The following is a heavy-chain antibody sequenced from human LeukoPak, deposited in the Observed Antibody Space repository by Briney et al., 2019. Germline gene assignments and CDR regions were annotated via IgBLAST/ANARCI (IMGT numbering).Heavy chain of an antibody. Sequence: GSQRLSCAASGFTFDDYTMHWVRQAPGKGLEWVSLISWDGGSTYYADSVKGRFTISRDNSKNSLYLQMNSLRTEDTALYYCAKDKGERQKPTYYYYYGMDVWGQGTTVTVSS. CDR2: ISWDGGST. D-gene: IGHD1-14*01. V-gene: IGHV3-43*01. CDR3: AKDKGERQKPTYYYYYGMDV. J-gene: IGHJ6*02. CDR1: GFTFDDYT.